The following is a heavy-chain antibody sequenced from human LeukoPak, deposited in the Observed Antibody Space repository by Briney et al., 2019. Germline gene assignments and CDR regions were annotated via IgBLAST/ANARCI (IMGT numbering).Heavy chain of an antibody. CDR1: GFTFSYYA. CDR2: ISDGGTGI. CDR3: ARTYDFGRGPPGDAFDS. V-gene: IGHV3-23*01. Sequence: GGSLRLSCAASGFTFSYYAMGWVRQAPGKGLEWVSGISDGGTGIYYANSVKGRFTISRDDAKDSVFLQMNSLRVDDTAVYYCARTYDFGRGPPGDAFDSWGQGTLVTVPS. J-gene: IGHJ3*02. D-gene: IGHD3-3*01.